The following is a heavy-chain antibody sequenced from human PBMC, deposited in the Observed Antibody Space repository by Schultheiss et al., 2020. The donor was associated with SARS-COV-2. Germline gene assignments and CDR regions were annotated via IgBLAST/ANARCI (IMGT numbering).Heavy chain of an antibody. CDR1: GGSISSGGYY. Sequence: SQTLSLTCTVSGGSISSGGYYWSWIRQHPGKGLEWIGYIYYSGSTNYNPSLKSRVTISVDTSKNQFSLKLSSVTAADTAVYYCARGGSLKWAFGYWGQGTLVTVSS. J-gene: IGHJ4*02. V-gene: IGHV4-61*08. CDR3: ARGGSLKWAFGY. CDR2: IYYSGST. D-gene: IGHD2-15*01.